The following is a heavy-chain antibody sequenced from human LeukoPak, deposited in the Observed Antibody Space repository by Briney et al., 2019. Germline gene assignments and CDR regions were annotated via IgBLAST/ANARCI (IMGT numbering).Heavy chain of an antibody. D-gene: IGHD5-18*01. CDR1: GFTFDDYA. J-gene: IGHJ4*02. Sequence: GGSLRLSCAASGFTFDDYAMHWVRQAPGKGLEWVSGISWNSGSIGYADSVKGRFTISRDNAKNSLYLQMNSLRAEDMALYYCAKYVLSQLRYYFDYWGQGTLVTVSS. CDR3: AKYVLSQLRYYFDY. CDR2: ISWNSGSI. V-gene: IGHV3-9*03.